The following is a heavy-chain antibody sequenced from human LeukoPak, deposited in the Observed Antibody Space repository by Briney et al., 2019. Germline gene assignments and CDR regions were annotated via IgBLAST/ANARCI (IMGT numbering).Heavy chain of an antibody. V-gene: IGHV4-4*09. CDR3: ARSEYSSSSSHFDY. J-gene: IGHJ4*02. CDR2: INTKGET. Sequence: SETLSLTCTVSGVSMSAYQWSWVRQSPEKGLEWIGCINTKGETSYNPSLKSRVTTSVDTSKSQFSLKLSSVTAADTAVYYCARSEYSSSSSHFDYWGQGTLVTVSS. D-gene: IGHD6-6*01. CDR1: GVSMSAYQ.